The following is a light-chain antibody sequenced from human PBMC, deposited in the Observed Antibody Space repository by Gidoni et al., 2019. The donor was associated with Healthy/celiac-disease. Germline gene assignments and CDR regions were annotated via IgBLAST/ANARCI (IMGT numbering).Light chain of an antibody. CDR2: DAS. Sequence: ELVLTQAPATLSLSPGERATLSCRASQSVSSYLAWYQQKPGQAPRLLIYDASNRATGIPSRFSGSGSGTDFTLTISSLEPEDFAVYYCQQRSNWPLTFGPXTNVDIK. CDR1: QSVSSY. V-gene: IGKV3-11*01. CDR3: QQRSNWPLT. J-gene: IGKJ3*01.